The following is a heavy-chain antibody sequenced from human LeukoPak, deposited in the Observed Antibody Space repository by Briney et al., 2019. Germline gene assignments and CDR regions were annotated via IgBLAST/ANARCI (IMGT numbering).Heavy chain of an antibody. J-gene: IGHJ5*02. CDR1: GFTFSSYA. V-gene: IGHV3-30-3*01. CDR2: ISYDGSNK. Sequence: GGSLSLSCAASGFTFSSYAMHWVRQAPGKGLEWGAVISYDGSNKYYADSVKGRFTISRDNSKNTLYLQMNSLRAEDTAVYYCASLGTSPLNWFDPWGQGTLVTVSS. D-gene: IGHD4-23*01. CDR3: ASLGTSPLNWFDP.